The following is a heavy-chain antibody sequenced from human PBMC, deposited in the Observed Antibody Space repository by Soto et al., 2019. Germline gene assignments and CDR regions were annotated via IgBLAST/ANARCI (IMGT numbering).Heavy chain of an antibody. D-gene: IGHD6-19*01. Sequence: QITLKESGPTLVRPTQTLTLTCTFSGFSLSTSGLGVGWIRQPPGKALAWLALIYWNDDKRYSLSLKASLTITKDTSKNQVVLTITNMDPVDTATYSCAHRPSGWYRFDYWGQGTPVTVSS. V-gene: IGHV2-5*01. J-gene: IGHJ4*02. CDR2: IYWNDDK. CDR3: AHRPSGWYRFDY. CDR1: GFSLSTSGLG.